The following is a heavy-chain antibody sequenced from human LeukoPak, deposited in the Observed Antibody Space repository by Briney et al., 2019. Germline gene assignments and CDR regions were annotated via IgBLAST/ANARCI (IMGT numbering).Heavy chain of an antibody. J-gene: IGHJ4*02. Sequence: SETLSLTCTVSGGSISSYYWSWIRQPPGKGLEWIGYIYYSGSTNYNPSLKSRVTISVDTSKNQFSLKQSSLTAADTAVYYCARAYGSGLAMDYWGQGTLVTVSS. CDR3: ARAYGSGLAMDY. V-gene: IGHV4-59*12. D-gene: IGHD3-10*01. CDR1: GGSISSYY. CDR2: IYYSGST.